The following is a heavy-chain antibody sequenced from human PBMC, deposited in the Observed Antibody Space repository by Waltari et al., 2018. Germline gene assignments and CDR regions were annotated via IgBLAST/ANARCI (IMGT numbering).Heavy chain of an antibody. V-gene: IGHV4-30-2*01. CDR2: SHHSGRT. J-gene: IGHJ4*02. Sequence: QLQLQESGSGLVKPSQTLSLTCAVSGGSISGGYSWSWIRQPPGKGLEWIGYSHHSGRTSYNPSLKSRVTISVDKSKNQFSLKLNSVTAADTAVYYCAREAGQLGIDYWGQGILVTVSS. CDR1: GGSISGGYS. CDR3: AREAGQLGIDY. D-gene: IGHD7-27*01.